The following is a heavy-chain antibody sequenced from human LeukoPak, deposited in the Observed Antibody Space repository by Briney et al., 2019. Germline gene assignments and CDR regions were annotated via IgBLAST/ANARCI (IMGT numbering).Heavy chain of an antibody. D-gene: IGHD2-2*01. V-gene: IGHV3-21*01. CDR3: ARSYQLIDY. CDR1: GFTFSAYA. J-gene: IGHJ4*02. Sequence: GGSLRLSCEASGFTFSAYAMTWVRQAPGKGLEWASSISSSSSYIYYADSVKGRFTISRDNAKNSLYLQMNSLRAEDTAVYYCARSYQLIDYWGQGTLVTVSS. CDR2: ISSSSSYI.